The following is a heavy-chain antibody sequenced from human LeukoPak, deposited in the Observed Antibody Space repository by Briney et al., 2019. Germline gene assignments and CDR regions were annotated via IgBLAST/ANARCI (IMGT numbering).Heavy chain of an antibody. CDR2: IYYSGST. V-gene: IGHV4-59*12. Sequence: PSETLSLTCTVSGGSIIGYYLSWIRQPPGKGLEWIGSIYYSGSTNYNPSLKSRVTMSVETSKNQFSLKLGSVTAADTAVYYCARYANSPYYYYAMDVWGQGTTVTVSS. D-gene: IGHD4/OR15-4a*01. CDR1: GGSIIGYY. CDR3: ARYANSPYYYYAMDV. J-gene: IGHJ6*02.